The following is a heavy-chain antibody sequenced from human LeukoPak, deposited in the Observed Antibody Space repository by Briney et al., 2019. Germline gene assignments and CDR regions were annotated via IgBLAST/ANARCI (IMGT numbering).Heavy chain of an antibody. CDR3: ARGQPDYYYYYGMDV. CDR1: AGSISSGGYS. V-gene: IGHV4-30-2*01. CDR2: IYHSGST. J-gene: IGHJ6*02. Sequence: PSETLSLTCAVSAGSISSGGYSWSWIRQPPGKGLEWIGYIYHSGSTYYNPSLKSRVTISVDRSKNQFSLKLSSVTAADTAVYYCARGQPDYYYYYGMDVWGQGTTVTVSS.